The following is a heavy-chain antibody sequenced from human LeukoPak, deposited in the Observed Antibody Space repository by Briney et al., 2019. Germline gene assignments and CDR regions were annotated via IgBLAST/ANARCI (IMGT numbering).Heavy chain of an antibody. Sequence: SETLSLTCTVSGGSISSYYWSWIRQPPGKGLEWVGYIYYSGSTNYNPSLKSRVTISVDTSKNQFSLKLSSVTAADTAVYYCARILPDYVWGSYRLPSALYYFDYWGQGTLVTVSS. D-gene: IGHD3-16*02. J-gene: IGHJ4*02. CDR1: GGSISSYY. V-gene: IGHV4-59*01. CDR2: IYYSGST. CDR3: ARILPDYVWGSYRLPSALYYFDY.